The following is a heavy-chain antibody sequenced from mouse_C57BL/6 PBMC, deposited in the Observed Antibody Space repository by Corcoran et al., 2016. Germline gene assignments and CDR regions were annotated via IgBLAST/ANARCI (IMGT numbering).Heavy chain of an antibody. CDR3: ARGITTVGYVDY. D-gene: IGHD1-1*01. V-gene: IGHV1-76*01. J-gene: IGHJ2*01. Sequence: QVQLKQSGAELVRPGASVKLSCKASGYTFTDYYINWVKQRPGQGLEWIARIYPGSGNTYYNEKFKGKATLTAEKSSSTAYMQLSSLTSEDSAVYFCARGITTVGYVDYWGQGTTLTVSS. CDR2: IYPGSGNT. CDR1: GYTFTDYY.